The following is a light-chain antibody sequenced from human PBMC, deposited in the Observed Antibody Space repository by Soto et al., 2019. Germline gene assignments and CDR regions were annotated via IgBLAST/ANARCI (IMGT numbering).Light chain of an antibody. CDR2: EVS. CDR3: SSYTNGYTVL. J-gene: IGLJ2*01. V-gene: IGLV2-14*01. Sequence: QSALTQPASVSGSPGQSITISCTGTSSDVGGYNYVSWYLQHPGKVPKLMIYEVSNRPSGVSNRFSGSKSGNTASLTISGLQAEDEADYYCSSYTNGYTVLFGGGTKLTVL. CDR1: SSDVGGYNY.